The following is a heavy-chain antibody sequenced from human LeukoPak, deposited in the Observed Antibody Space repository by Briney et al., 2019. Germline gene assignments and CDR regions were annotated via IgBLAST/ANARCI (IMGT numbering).Heavy chain of an antibody. CDR3: ASIDCSSTSCYQYYYYGMDV. V-gene: IGHV4-39*07. CDR2: IYYSGST. D-gene: IGHD2-2*01. CDR1: GGPISSSSYY. Sequence: SETLSLTCAVSGGPISSSSYYWGWIRQPPGKGLEWIGSIYYSGSTYYNPSLKSRVTISVDTSKNQFSLKLSSVTAADTAVYYCASIDCSSTSCYQYYYYGMDVWGQGTTVTVSS. J-gene: IGHJ6*02.